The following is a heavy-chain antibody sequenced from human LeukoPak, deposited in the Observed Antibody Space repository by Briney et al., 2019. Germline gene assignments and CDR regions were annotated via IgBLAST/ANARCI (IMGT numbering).Heavy chain of an antibody. CDR1: GGSISSYY. J-gene: IGHJ6*03. CDR3: PRDKRAYYYYMDV. V-gene: IGHV4-59*01. CDR2: IYYSGST. Sequence: SETLSLTCTVSGGSISSYYWSWIRQPPGKGLEWIGYIYYSGSTNYNPSLKSRVTISVDTSKNQFSLKLSSVTAADTAVYYCPRDKRAYYYYMDVWGKGTTVTVSS.